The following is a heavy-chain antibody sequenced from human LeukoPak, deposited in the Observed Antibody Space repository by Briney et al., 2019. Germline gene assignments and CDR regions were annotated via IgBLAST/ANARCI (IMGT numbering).Heavy chain of an antibody. CDR2: ISGSGGST. Sequence: GGSLRLSCAVSGFTFSSYAMSWVRQAPGKGLEWVSAISGSGGSTYYADSVKGRFTISRDNSKNTLYLQMNSLRAEDTAVYYCAKDLPYYYGSGSYSHYFDYWGQGTLSPSPQ. V-gene: IGHV3-23*01. CDR1: GFTFSSYA. CDR3: AKDLPYYYGSGSYSHYFDY. D-gene: IGHD3-10*01. J-gene: IGHJ4*02.